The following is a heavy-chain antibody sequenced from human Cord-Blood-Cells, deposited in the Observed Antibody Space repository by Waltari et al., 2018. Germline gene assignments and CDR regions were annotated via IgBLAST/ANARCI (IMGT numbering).Heavy chain of an antibody. D-gene: IGHD1-1*01. CDR3: ARATGYVFDY. Sequence: STSGMCVSWIRQPPGKALEWLALIDWDDDKYYSTSLKTRLTISKDTSKDQVVLTMTNMDPVDAATYYCARATGYVFDYWGQGTLVTVSS. CDR2: IDWDDDK. CDR1: STSGMC. J-gene: IGHJ4*02. V-gene: IGHV2-70*01.